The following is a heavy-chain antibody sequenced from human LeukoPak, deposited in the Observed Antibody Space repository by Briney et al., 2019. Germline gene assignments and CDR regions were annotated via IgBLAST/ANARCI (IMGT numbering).Heavy chain of an antibody. D-gene: IGHD3-10*01. CDR2: ISSSGSTI. V-gene: IGHV3-48*03. CDR3: ARDVGPATMVRGFFYYYYYMDV. CDR1: GFTFSSYE. J-gene: IGHJ6*03. Sequence: PGGSLRLSCAASGFTFSSYEMNRVRQAPGKGLEWVSYISSSGSTIYYADSVKGRFTISRNNAKNSLYLQMNSLRAEDTAVYYCARDVGPATMVRGFFYYYYYMDVWGKGTTVTVSS.